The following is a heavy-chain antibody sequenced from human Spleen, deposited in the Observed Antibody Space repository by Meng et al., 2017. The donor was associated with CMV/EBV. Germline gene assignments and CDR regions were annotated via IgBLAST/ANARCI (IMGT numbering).Heavy chain of an antibody. V-gene: IGHV1-2*02. CDR2: IHPHRGDT. J-gene: IGHJ4*02. CDR1: RGTLSNYA. Sequence: ASVKVSCKASRGTLSNYAINWVRQAPGQGLEWMGWIHPHRGDTNYAQQFQGRVTLTRDTSINTGYMELTRLTSDDTAVYYCARDNNWGPDYWGQGTLVTVSS. D-gene: IGHD7-27*01. CDR3: ARDNNWGPDY.